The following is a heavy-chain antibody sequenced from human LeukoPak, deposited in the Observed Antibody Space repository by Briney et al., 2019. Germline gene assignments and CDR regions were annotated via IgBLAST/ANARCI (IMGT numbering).Heavy chain of an antibody. D-gene: IGHD5-24*01. CDR1: GGSFSGYY. CDR2: ISSSGSTI. CDR3: ARTTVEMATGY. V-gene: IGHV3-11*04. Sequence: LSLTCGVYGGSFSGYYWSWIRQSPGRGLEWVSYISSSGSTIYYADSVKGRFTISRDNAKNSLYLQMNSLRAEDTAVYYCARTTVEMATGYWGQGTLVTVSS. J-gene: IGHJ4*02.